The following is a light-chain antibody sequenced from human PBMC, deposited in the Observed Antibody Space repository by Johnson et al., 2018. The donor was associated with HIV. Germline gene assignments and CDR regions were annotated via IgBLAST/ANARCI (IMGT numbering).Light chain of an antibody. J-gene: IGLJ1*01. CDR2: ENN. CDR1: SSNIGNNY. V-gene: IGLV1-51*02. CDR3: GTWDSSLSAGINYV. Sequence: QSVLTQPPSVSAAPGQKVTISCSGSSSNIGNNYVSWYQQLPGTAPKLLIYENNKRPSGITDRFSVSRSGTSATLGITGLQTGDEADYYCGTWDSSLSAGINYVFGTGTKVTVL.